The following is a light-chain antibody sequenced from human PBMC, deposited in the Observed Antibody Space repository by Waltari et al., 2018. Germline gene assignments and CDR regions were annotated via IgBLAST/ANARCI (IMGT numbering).Light chain of an antibody. CDR1: QSISKY. CDR3: QQSYTTLT. V-gene: IGKV1-39*01. Sequence: DIQMTQSPSSLSASVGDTVTITCRASQSISKYLNCYQQKPGKAPNLLIYTASSLQSGVPSRFTGSGSGTDFTLTISSLQPEDFATYYCQQSYTTLTFGPGTTVDI. CDR2: TAS. J-gene: IGKJ3*01.